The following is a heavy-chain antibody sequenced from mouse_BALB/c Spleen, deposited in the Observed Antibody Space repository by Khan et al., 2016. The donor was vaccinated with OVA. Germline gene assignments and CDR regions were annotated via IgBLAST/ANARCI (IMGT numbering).Heavy chain of an antibody. V-gene: IGHV1S56*01. Sequence: VQLQESGPELVKPGASVRISCKASGYTFTSYYIHWVKQRPGQGLEWIGWIYPGNVNTKYNEKFKGKATLTADKSSSTAYMQLSSLNSEDSAVYVLARWGGNYPSYAMDYGGQGTSVTVSS. J-gene: IGHJ4*01. CDR3: ARWGGNYPSYAMDY. CDR1: GYTFTSYY. D-gene: IGHD2-1*01. CDR2: IYPGNVNT.